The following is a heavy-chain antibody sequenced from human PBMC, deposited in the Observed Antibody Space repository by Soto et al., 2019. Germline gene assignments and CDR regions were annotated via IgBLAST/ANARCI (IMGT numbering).Heavy chain of an antibody. CDR2: HYSGGST. CDR3: ARDPPATRHGMDV. CDR1: GFSVSSNY. J-gene: IGHJ6*02. V-gene: IGHV3-53*01. Sequence: DVQLVESGGGLVQPGGSLRLSCAISGFSVSSNYLSWVRQAPGKGLEWVSVHYSGGSTYYADSVQGRFTISRDKSNNTLYLQMKSLRAEDTAVYYCARDPPATRHGMDVWGQGTTVTVSS.